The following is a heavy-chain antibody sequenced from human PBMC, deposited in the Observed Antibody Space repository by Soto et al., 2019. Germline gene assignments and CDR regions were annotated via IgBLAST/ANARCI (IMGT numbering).Heavy chain of an antibody. J-gene: IGHJ4*02. V-gene: IGHV3-30*03. CDR1: GFTFSSDA. CDR2: ISIRGGDE. D-gene: IGHD6-6*01. CDR3: ARGTIVARQHLDH. Sequence: QVQLVEPGGGVVQPGKSLRLSCAASGFTFSSDAMHWARQAPGKGLEWVTVISIRGGDEYYAESVRGRFTISRDDSKNTLYLQMDSLRVEDTAVYYCARGTIVARQHLDHWGQGTLVTVSS.